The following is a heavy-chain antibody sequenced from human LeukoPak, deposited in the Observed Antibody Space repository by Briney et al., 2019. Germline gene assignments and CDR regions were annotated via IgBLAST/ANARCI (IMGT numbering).Heavy chain of an antibody. V-gene: IGHV5-51*01. CDR3: ARRRRPYYDSSGPRQFDY. D-gene: IGHD3-22*01. CDR2: ISPGDSDT. Sequence: GESLKISCKGSGYNFTNYRIGWVRRLPGEGLVWMGIISPGDSDTRYSPSFQGQVTISADKSISTAYLQWSSLKASDTAMYYCARRRRPYYDSSGPRQFDYWGQGALVTVSS. CDR1: GYNFTNYR. J-gene: IGHJ4*02.